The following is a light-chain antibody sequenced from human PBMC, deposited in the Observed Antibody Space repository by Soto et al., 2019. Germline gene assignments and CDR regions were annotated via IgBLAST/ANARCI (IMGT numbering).Light chain of an antibody. CDR3: QQSYSTLPIT. CDR2: AAS. CDR1: QSISGY. J-gene: IGKJ5*01. V-gene: IGKV1-39*01. Sequence: DIQMTQSPSSLPASVGDRVTITCRTSQSISGYLNWYRHKPGKAPTLLIYAASTLQSGVPSRFSGSGSGTDFTLTISNLQPEDFATYYCQQSYSTLPITFGQGTRLEIK.